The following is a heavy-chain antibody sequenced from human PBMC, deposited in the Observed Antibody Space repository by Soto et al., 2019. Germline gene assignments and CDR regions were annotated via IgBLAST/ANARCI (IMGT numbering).Heavy chain of an antibody. V-gene: IGHV1-69*01. Sequence: QVQLVQSGAAVRKPGSSVKVSCKASGGTFTKYAITWVRQAPRQGLEWMGGIVPLPGTTNYAQKFRGRVNNGAEESTSTAYLELRSLRSEDTAVYYCAGGVGGLGRSSGWPDGAFDVWGQGTMVIVSS. J-gene: IGHJ3*01. CDR1: GGTFTKYA. D-gene: IGHD6-19*01. CDR2: IVPLPGTT. CDR3: AGGVGGLGRSSGWPDGAFDV.